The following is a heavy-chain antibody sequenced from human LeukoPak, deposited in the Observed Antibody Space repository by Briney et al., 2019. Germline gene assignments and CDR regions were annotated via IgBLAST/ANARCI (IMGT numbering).Heavy chain of an antibody. V-gene: IGHV3-21*01. CDR2: ISYTGTYI. D-gene: IGHD2-21*01. CDR1: EFSLNAYN. Sequence: PGGSLRLSCAASEFSLNAYNMNWVRQAPGKGLEWVSSISYTGTYIYYADSVKGRFTISRDNAKNSLYLQMNSLRAEDTAVYYCARGAYCGGDCPPALYNWFDPWGQGTLVTVSS. J-gene: IGHJ5*02. CDR3: ARGAYCGGDCPPALYNWFDP.